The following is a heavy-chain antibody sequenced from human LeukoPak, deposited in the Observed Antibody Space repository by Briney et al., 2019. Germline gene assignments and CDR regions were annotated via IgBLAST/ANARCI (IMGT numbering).Heavy chain of an antibody. CDR3: ASLKTDGYFDY. V-gene: IGHV1-2*06. D-gene: IGHD5-24*01. CDR1: GYTFTGYY. J-gene: IGHJ4*02. CDR2: ISPNSGGT. Sequence: GASVKVSCKASGYTFTGYYMHWVRQAPGQGLEWMGRISPNSGGTNYAQKFQGRVTMTRDTSISTAYMELRSLRSDDTAVYYCASLKTDGYFDYWGQGTLVTVSS.